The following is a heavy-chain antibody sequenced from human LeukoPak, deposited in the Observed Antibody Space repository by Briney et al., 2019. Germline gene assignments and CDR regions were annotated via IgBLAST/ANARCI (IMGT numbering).Heavy chain of an antibody. D-gene: IGHD3-3*01. J-gene: IGHJ6*03. Sequence: ASVKVSCKAPGYTFTSYDINWVRQATGQGLEWMGWMNPNSGNAGYAQKFQGRVTITRNTSISTAYMELSSLRSEDTAVYYCAREGDFWSGSFYYYYYMDVWGKGTTVTVSS. CDR1: GYTFTSYD. CDR2: MNPNSGNA. CDR3: AREGDFWSGSFYYYYYMDV. V-gene: IGHV1-8*03.